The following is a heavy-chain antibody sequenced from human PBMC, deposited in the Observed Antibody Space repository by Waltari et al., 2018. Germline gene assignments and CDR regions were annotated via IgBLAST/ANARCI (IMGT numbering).Heavy chain of an antibody. CDR3: ARAGSTMIDALEI. J-gene: IGHJ3*02. Sequence: QVQLQESGPGLVQPSQTLSLTCPVSGGSISSGGSYWSWIRQPPGKGLALLGYIYYSGSTHYNPAHKCRVTGSVDTSKNQYALKLSDVTAADTAGYYWARAGSTMIDALEIWGQVTMVTVSS. V-gene: IGHV4-31*03. CDR1: GGSISSGGSY. CDR2: IYYSGST. D-gene: IGHD3-22*01.